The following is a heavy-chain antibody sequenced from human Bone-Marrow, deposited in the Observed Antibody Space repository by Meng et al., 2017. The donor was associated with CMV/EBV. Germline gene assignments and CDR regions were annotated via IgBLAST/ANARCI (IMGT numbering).Heavy chain of an antibody. D-gene: IGHD3-10*01. Sequence: GESLKISCAASGFTFSNYAMHWVRQAPGKGLEWVAVISYDGRHQYYADSVKGRFTISRDNSKNTLYLQMNSLRAEDTAVYYCARGGEYADYWGQGTLVTGSS. CDR1: GFTFSNYA. J-gene: IGHJ4*02. CDR2: ISYDGRHQ. V-gene: IGHV3-30*04. CDR3: ARGGEYADY.